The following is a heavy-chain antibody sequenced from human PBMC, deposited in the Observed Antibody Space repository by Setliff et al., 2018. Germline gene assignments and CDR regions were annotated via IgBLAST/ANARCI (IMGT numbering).Heavy chain of an antibody. CDR2: IWFDGSYK. V-gene: IGHV3-33*06. Sequence: AGGSLRLSCAASGFSFSSYGMHWVRQAPGKGLEWVAVIWFDGSYKKYADSVKGRFSISRDNPKNMVYLQMSSLRAEDTGVYYCAKGNNWNYVPGDYFDFWGQGTLVTVSS. CDR1: GFSFSSYG. D-gene: IGHD1-7*01. CDR3: AKGNNWNYVPGDYFDF. J-gene: IGHJ4*02.